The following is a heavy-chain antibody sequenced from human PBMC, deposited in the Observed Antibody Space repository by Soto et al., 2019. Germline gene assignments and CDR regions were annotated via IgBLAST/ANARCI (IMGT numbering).Heavy chain of an antibody. V-gene: IGHV2-5*02. CDR1: GFPLSTSGLG. Sequence: QITLRESGPTLVKPTQTLTLTCTFSGFPLSTSGLGVGWLRQPPGKALQWLALIYWDDDNSYSPSLKSRLTITKDTSKNQVVLTMTNMDPVDTATYYCAHRSVVKSSFDYWGQGTLVTVSS. CDR3: AHRSVVKSSFDY. J-gene: IGHJ4*02. CDR2: IYWDDDN. D-gene: IGHD2-15*01.